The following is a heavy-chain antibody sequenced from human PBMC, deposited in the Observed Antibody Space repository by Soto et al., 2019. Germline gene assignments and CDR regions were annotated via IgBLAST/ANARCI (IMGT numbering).Heavy chain of an antibody. V-gene: IGHV4-59*08. CDR2: IYYSGST. CDR1: GGSISSYY. CDR3: ARHVSGPSSVGGY. Sequence: SETLSLTCTVSGGSISSYYWSWIRQPPGKGLEWIGYIYYSGSTNYNPSLKSRVTISVDTSKNQFSLKLSSVTAADTAVYYCARHVSGPSSVGGYWGQGTLVTVSS. J-gene: IGHJ4*02. D-gene: IGHD3-10*01.